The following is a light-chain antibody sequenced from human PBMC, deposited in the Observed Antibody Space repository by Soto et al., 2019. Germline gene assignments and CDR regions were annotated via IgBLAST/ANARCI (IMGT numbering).Light chain of an antibody. CDR2: EGS. V-gene: IGLV2-23*01. CDR1: SSDVGSYKL. J-gene: IGLJ3*02. CDR3: CSYAGSSTWV. Sequence: QSALTQPASVSGSPGQSITISRTGTSSDVGSYKLVSWYQQHPGKAPKLMTYEGSKRPSGVSNRFSGSKSGNTASLTISGLQAEDEADYYCCSYAGSSTWVFGGGTKLTVL.